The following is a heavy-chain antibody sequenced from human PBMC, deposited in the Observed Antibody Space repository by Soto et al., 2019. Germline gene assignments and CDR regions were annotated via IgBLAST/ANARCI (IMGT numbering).Heavy chain of an antibody. CDR3: ARGSITIFGVVTPPYNWFDP. V-gene: IGHV3-48*01. J-gene: IGHJ5*02. CDR1: GFTFSSYS. Sequence: PGGSLRLSCAASGFTFSSYSMNWVRQAPGKGLEWVSYISSSSSTIYYADSVKGRFTISRDNAKNSLYLQMNSLRAEDTAVYYCARGSITIFGVVTPPYNWFDPWGQGTLVTVSS. CDR2: ISSSSSTI. D-gene: IGHD3-3*01.